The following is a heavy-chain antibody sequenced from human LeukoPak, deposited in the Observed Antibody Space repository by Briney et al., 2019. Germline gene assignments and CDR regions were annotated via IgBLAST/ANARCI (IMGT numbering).Heavy chain of an antibody. CDR1: GFTYSSCA. D-gene: IGHD6-19*01. J-gene: IGHJ4*02. Sequence: GGSLRLSCAASGFTYSSCAMGWVRQAPGKGLEWVSAISGGGGNTYYADAVKGRFTISRDNSKNNIYLQMNSLRAEDTALYYCAKGPLIEVAGTTWDYWGQGTLVTVSS. CDR3: AKGPLIEVAGTTWDY. CDR2: ISGGGGNT. V-gene: IGHV3-23*01.